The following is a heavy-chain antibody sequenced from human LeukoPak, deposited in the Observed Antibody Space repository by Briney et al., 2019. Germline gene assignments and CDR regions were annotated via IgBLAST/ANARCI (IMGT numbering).Heavy chain of an antibody. Sequence: PSETLSLTCTVSGGSISSYYWSWIRQPPGKGLEWIGYIYYSGSTYYTPTLKSRLTISLDTSKNQFSLKLRSVTAADAAVYYCARSTYGAFDYWGQGTLVTVSS. J-gene: IGHJ4*02. V-gene: IGHV4-59*08. CDR2: IYYSGST. CDR3: ARSTYGAFDY. CDR1: GGSISSYY. D-gene: IGHD3-10*01.